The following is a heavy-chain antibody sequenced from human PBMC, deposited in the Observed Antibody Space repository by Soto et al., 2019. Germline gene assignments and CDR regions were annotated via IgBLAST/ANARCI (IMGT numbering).Heavy chain of an antibody. D-gene: IGHD3-10*01. V-gene: IGHV1-3*01. Sequence: QVQLVQSGPEMMQPGASVKVSCKASGYASLSYAMHWVRQVHGQVYEWLGWINAGVDGTMYPERFQGRVRITRDTSANTVYMELNALTSEDTAVYYCAREVPGVTSFDYCGQGTLVIVSS. CDR2: INAGVDGT. CDR1: GYASLSYA. CDR3: AREVPGVTSFDY. J-gene: IGHJ4*02.